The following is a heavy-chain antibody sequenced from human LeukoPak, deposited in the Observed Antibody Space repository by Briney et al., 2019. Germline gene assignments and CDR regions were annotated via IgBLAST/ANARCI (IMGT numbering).Heavy chain of an antibody. D-gene: IGHD3-22*01. CDR2: INPNSGGT. V-gene: IGHV1-2*06. J-gene: IGHJ6*03. CDR3: VRCPGYYHGSGSAMDV. CDR1: GYTFTAYY. Sequence: APVKGSCKTSGYTFTAYYLHWVRQAPGQGLEWMGRINPNSGGTNYAQKFHGRVTMTTHTTISTAHMELSRLRDDDTALYNCVRCPGYYHGSGSAMDVWGKGTTVTVSS.